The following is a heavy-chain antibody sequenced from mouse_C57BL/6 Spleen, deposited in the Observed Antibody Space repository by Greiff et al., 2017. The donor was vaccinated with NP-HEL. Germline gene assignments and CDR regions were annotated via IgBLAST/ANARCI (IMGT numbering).Heavy chain of an antibody. CDR3: TRSHYYGSSHWYFDV. Sequence: QVQLQQSGAELVRPGASVTLSCKASGYTFTDYEMHWVKQTPVHGLEWIGAIDPETGGTAYNQKFKGKAILTADKSSSTAYMELRSLTSDDSAVYYCTRSHYYGSSHWYFDVWGTGTTVTVSS. CDR1: GYTFTDYE. J-gene: IGHJ1*03. V-gene: IGHV1-15*01. CDR2: IDPETGGT. D-gene: IGHD1-1*01.